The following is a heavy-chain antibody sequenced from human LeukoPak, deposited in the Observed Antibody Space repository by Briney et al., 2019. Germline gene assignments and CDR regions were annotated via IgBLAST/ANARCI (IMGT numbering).Heavy chain of an antibody. V-gene: IGHV3-7*02. CDR3: ARLQKRDSRDY. J-gene: IGHJ4*02. CDR1: GFTFSNYW. CDR2: IKEDGSEK. Sequence: GGSLRLSCAASGFTFSNYWMSWVRQAPGKGLEWVANIKEDGSEKYHVDSVKGRFTVSRDNTKNSLYLQMNSLRAEDTAVYYCARLQKRDSRDYWGQGTLVTVSS. D-gene: IGHD5-24*01.